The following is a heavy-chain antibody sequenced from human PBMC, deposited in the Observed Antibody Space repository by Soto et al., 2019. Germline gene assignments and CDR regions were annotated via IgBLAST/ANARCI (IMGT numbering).Heavy chain of an antibody. J-gene: IGHJ4*02. CDR2: ILGSVDTT. CDR1: GFTFSTHV. V-gene: IGHV3-23*01. Sequence: GGSLRLSCAASGFTFSTHVMSWVRQAPGKGLEWVSAILGSVDTTYYADSVKGRFTISRDSSKSTLYLQMNSLRAEDTAVYYCAKWPYRSGGSCSKLYWGQGTLVTVSS. CDR3: AKWPYRSGGSCSKLY. D-gene: IGHD2-15*01.